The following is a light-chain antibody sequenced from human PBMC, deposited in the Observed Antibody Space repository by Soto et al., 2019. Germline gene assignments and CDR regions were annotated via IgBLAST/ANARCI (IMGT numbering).Light chain of an antibody. Sequence: QSVLTQPPSASGTPGQRVSISCSGSTSNIGSQTVNWYQRLPGTAPKLLIYIDNQQPSGVPDRFSGSKSGPSASLAISGLLSEDEADYFCASWADSLNGPVFGGGTKLPVL. CDR3: ASWADSLNGPV. CDR2: IDN. J-gene: IGLJ2*01. V-gene: IGLV1-44*01. CDR1: TSNIGSQT.